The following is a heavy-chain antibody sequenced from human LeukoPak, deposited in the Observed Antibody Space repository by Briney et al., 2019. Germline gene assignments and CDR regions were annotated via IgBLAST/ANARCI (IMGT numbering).Heavy chain of an antibody. CDR2: IYTSEST. CDR3: ARIGINSDYSKAFDI. CDR1: GGSISSYY. D-gene: IGHD3-22*01. J-gene: IGHJ3*02. Sequence: SETLSQTCTVSGGSISSYYWSWIRQPAGKGLEWIGRIYTSESTNYNPSLKSRVNMSVDTSKNQFSLKLSSVTAADTAVYYCARIGINSDYSKAFDIWGQGTMVTVSS. V-gene: IGHV4-4*07.